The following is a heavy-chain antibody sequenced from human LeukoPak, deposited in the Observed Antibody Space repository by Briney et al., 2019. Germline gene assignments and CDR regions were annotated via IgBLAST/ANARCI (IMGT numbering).Heavy chain of an antibody. J-gene: IGHJ5*02. D-gene: IGHD5-18*01. CDR1: GGSISSYY. CDR2: IYYSGST. CDR3: ARGRGYGYGRYNWFDP. Sequence: PSETLSLTCTVSGGSISSYYWSWIRQPPGKGLEWIGYIYYSGSTNYNPSLKSRVTISVDTSKNQFSLKLSSVTAADTAVYYCARGRGYGYGRYNWFDPWGQGTLVTVSS. V-gene: IGHV4-59*01.